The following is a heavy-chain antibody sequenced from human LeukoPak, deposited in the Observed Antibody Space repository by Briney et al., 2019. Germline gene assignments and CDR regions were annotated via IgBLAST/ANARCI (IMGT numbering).Heavy chain of an antibody. V-gene: IGHV3-9*03. J-gene: IGHJ6*02. CDR3: AKTLWKSYYYYGMDV. D-gene: IGHD2-21*01. Sequence: GGSLRLSCAASGFTFDDYTMHWVRHAPGKGLEWVSGISRDSGRIGYADSVEGRFTISRDNAESSLHLQMNSLRPEDMALYYCAKTLWKSYYYYGMDVWGQGTTVTVSS. CDR2: ISRDSGRI. CDR1: GFTFDDYT.